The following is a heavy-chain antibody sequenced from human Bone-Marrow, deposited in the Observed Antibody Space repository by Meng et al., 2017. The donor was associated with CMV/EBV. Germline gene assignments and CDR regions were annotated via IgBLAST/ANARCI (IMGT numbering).Heavy chain of an antibody. CDR1: GFTFSSYG. Sequence: GESLKISCAASGFTFSSYGMHWVRQAPGKGLEWVAFIRYDGSNKYYADSVKGRFTISRDNAKNSLYLQMNSLRAEDTALYYCARDATIFGVVSYMDVWGQGTTVTVSS. J-gene: IGHJ6*02. CDR3: ARDATIFGVVSYMDV. CDR2: IRYDGSNK. V-gene: IGHV3-30*02. D-gene: IGHD3-3*01.